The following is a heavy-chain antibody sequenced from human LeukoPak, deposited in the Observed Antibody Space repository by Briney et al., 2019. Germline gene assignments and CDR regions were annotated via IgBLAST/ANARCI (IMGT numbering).Heavy chain of an antibody. CDR3: ARDLPLRGVRGGWFDP. D-gene: IGHD3-10*01. CDR2: INPNAGST. CDR1: GYIFSNYY. V-gene: IGHV1-46*01. J-gene: IGHJ5*02. Sequence: ASVKVSCKASGYIFSNYYIHWVRQAPGQGLEWMGMINPNAGSTRYAQNFQGRVTMTRDMSTSAVYMELSSLRSEDTAVYYCARDLPLRGVRGGWFDPWGQGTLVTVSS.